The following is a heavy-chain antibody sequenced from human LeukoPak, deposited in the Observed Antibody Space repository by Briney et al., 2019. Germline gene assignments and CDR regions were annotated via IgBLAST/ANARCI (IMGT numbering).Heavy chain of an antibody. J-gene: IGHJ6*04. CDR1: GFTFSSYE. V-gene: IGHV3-48*03. CDR2: ISSSGSTI. Sequence: GGSLRLSCAASGFTFSSYEMNWVRQAPGKGLEWVSYISSSGSTIYYADSVKGRFTISRDNAKNSLFLQMNSLRAEDTAVYYCAELGITMIGGVWGKGTTVTISS. D-gene: IGHD3-10*02. CDR3: AELGITMIGGV.